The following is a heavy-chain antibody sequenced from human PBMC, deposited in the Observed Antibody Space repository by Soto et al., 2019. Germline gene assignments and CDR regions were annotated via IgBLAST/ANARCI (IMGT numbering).Heavy chain of an antibody. D-gene: IGHD6-25*01. CDR1: GYTFTTYY. V-gene: IGHV1-46*01. CDR3: ARDRAVRKQRGWFDP. J-gene: IGHJ5*02. Sequence: QVQLVQSGAEVKKPGAPVKISCKASGYTFTTYYIHCVRQAPGQGLEWMGMINPSGGSTSYAQKFQGRVTMTRDTSTSTVYMELSSLRSEDTAVYYCARDRAVRKQRGWFDPWGQGTLVTVSS. CDR2: INPSGGST.